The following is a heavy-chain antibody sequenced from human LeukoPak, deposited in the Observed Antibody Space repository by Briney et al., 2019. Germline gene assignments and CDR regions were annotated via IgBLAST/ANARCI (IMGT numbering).Heavy chain of an antibody. D-gene: IGHD3-22*01. V-gene: IGHV1-69*13. Sequence: SVKVSCKASGGTFSSYAISWVRQAPGQGLEWMGGIIPIFGTANYAQKFQGRVTITADESTSTAYMELSSLRSEDTAVYYCASGVLSTYYYDSSGLNFDYWGQGTLVTVSS. CDR2: IIPIFGTA. CDR3: ASGVLSTYYYDSSGLNFDY. J-gene: IGHJ4*02. CDR1: GGTFSSYA.